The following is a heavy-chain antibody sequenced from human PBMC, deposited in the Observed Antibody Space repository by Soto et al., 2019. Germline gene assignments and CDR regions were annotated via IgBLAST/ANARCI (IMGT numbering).Heavy chain of an antibody. D-gene: IGHD3-22*01. CDR3: ARGTYYYDSSGYPGAFDI. CDR1: GGTFSSYA. CDR2: IIPIFGTA. V-gene: IGHV1-69*01. Sequence: QVQLVQSGAEVKKPGSSVKVSCKASGGTFSSYAISWVRQAPGQGLEWMEGIIPIFGTANYAQKFQGRVTITADESTSTAYMELSSLRSEDTAVYYCARGTYYYDSSGYPGAFDIWGQGTMVTVSS. J-gene: IGHJ3*02.